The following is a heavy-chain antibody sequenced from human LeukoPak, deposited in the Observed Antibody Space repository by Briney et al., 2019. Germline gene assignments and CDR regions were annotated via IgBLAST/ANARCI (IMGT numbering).Heavy chain of an antibody. V-gene: IGHV3-30*02. CDR2: IRYDGSNK. CDR3: AKGYYDSMGAFDI. Sequence: GGSLRLSWAASGFTFSSYGMHWVRQAPGKGLEWVAFIRYDGSNKYYADSVKGRFTISRDNSKNTLYLQMNSLRAEDTAVYYCAKGYYDSMGAFDICSQATMVTVSS. CDR1: GFTFSSYG. D-gene: IGHD3-22*01. J-gene: IGHJ3*02.